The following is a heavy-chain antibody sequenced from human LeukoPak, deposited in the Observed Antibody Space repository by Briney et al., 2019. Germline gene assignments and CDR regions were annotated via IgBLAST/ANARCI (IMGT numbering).Heavy chain of an antibody. J-gene: IGHJ4*01. CDR1: GFTFSSYS. D-gene: IGHD3-22*01. CDR3: SRSAYYDGSGNYYDY. Sequence: PGGSLRLSCAASGFTFSSYSMNWVRQAPGKGLEWVSSISSSSYIYYADSVKGRFTISRDNAKNTLYLQMNGLRAEDTAVYYCSRSAYYDGSGNYYDYWGQGTLVTVSS. CDR2: ISSSSYI. V-gene: IGHV3-21*01.